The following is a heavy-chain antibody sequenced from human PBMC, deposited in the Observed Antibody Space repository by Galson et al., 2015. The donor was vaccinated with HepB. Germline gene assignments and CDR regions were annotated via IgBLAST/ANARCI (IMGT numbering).Heavy chain of an antibody. J-gene: IGHJ3*01. V-gene: IGHV1-18*01. CDR2: ISAYKGNT. Sequence: SVKVSCKASGYTFTSNGISWVRQAPGQGLEWMGWISAYKGNTNYAQKFQGRVTMTTDTPTGTAYTELRSLTSDDTAVYYCARDRNRGFDVWGQGTMVTVSS. CDR3: ARDRNRGFDV. CDR1: GYTFTSNG. D-gene: IGHD1-14*01.